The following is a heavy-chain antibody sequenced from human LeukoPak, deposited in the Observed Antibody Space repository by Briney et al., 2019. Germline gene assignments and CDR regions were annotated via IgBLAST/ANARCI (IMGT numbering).Heavy chain of an antibody. CDR2: ISGSGGST. CDR1: GFTFSSYG. CDR3: AKVMVGATGGY. D-gene: IGHD1-26*01. V-gene: IGHV3-23*01. J-gene: IGHJ4*02. Sequence: GGSLRLSCAASGFTFSSYGMSWVRQAPGKGLEWVSAISGSGGSTYYADSVKGRFTISRDNSKNTLYLQMNSLRAEDTAVYYCAKVMVGATGGYWGQGTLVTVSS.